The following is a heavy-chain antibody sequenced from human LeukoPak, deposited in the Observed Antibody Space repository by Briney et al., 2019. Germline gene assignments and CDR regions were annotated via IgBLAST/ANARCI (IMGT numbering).Heavy chain of an antibody. CDR3: ARDCEPINLVGARTYFDY. CDR1: GYTFTTFG. Sequence: GASVKVSCKASGYTFTTFGVSWVRQAPGQGLEWMGWISPYNGNTNYAQRFQGRVTMTTDTSTSTAYMELGSLRPDDTAVYYCARDCEPINLVGARTYFDYWGQGTLVTVSS. D-gene: IGHD1-26*01. V-gene: IGHV1-18*01. CDR2: ISPYNGNT. J-gene: IGHJ4*02.